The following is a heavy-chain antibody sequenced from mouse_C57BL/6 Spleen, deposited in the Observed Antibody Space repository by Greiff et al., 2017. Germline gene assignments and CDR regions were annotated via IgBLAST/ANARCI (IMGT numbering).Heavy chain of an antibody. CDR2: IDPENGDT. CDR3: TTRDGYWYFDV. D-gene: IGHD2-3*01. J-gene: IGHJ1*03. Sequence: EVQGVESGAELVRPGASVKLSCTASGFNIKDDYMHWVKQRPEQGLEWIGWIDPENGDTEYASKFQGKATITADTSSNTAYLQLSSLTSEDTAVYYCTTRDGYWYFDVWGTGTTVTVSS. CDR1: GFNIKDDY. V-gene: IGHV14-4*01.